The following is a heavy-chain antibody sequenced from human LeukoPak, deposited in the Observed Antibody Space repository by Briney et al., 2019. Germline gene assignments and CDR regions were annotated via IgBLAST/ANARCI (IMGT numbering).Heavy chain of an antibody. CDR1: GGTFSSYA. J-gene: IGHJ5*02. Sequence: SVKVSCKASGGTFSSYAISWVRQAPGQGLEWMGGIIPIFGTANYAQKFQGRVTITADKSTSTVYMELSSLRSEDTAVYYCARGMYDFWSGYYTYNWFDPWGQGTLVTVSS. CDR3: ARGMYDFWSGYYTYNWFDP. CDR2: IIPIFGTA. V-gene: IGHV1-69*06. D-gene: IGHD3-3*01.